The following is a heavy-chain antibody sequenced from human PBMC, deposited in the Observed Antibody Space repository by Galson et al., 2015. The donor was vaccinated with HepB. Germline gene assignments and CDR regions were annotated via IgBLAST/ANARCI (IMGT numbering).Heavy chain of an antibody. CDR1: GFTFSSYC. CDR3: ARAYSVDYFDY. J-gene: IGHJ4*02. D-gene: IGHD2-21*01. Sequence: SLRLSCAASGFTFSSYCMNWVRQAPGKGLVWVSRINSDGSSTSYADSVKGRFTISRDNAKNTLYLQMNSLRAEDTAVYYCARAYSVDYFDYWGQGTLVTVSS. V-gene: IGHV3-74*01. CDR2: INSDGSST.